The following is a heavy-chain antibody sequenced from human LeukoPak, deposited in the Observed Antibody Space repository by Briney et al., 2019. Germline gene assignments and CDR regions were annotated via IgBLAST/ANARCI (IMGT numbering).Heavy chain of an antibody. CDR3: ITPLLYSAQ. J-gene: IGHJ4*02. D-gene: IGHD2-21*01. CDR1: GFTFRNVY. Sequence: GGSLRLSCAASGFTFRNVYLNWVRQAPVKGLEWVGRIKPKTDGETTEYAAPVKDRFSISRDDSKSMMYLQMNSLKTEDTAVYYCITPLLYSAQGGQGTLVAVSS. V-gene: IGHV3-15*01. CDR2: IKPKTDGETT.